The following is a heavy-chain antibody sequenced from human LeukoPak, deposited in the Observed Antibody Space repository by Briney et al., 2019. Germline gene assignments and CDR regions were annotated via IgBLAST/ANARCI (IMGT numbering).Heavy chain of an antibody. CDR2: IYYSGST. Sequence: SETLSLTCTVSGGSISSYYWSWIRQPPGKGLEWIGYIYYSGSTNYNPSLKSRATISVDTSKNQFSLKLSSVTAADTAVYYCARQSHYYDSSGFPFWFDPWGQGTLVTVSS. D-gene: IGHD3-22*01. V-gene: IGHV4-59*08. CDR3: ARQSHYYDSSGFPFWFDP. CDR1: GGSISSYY. J-gene: IGHJ5*02.